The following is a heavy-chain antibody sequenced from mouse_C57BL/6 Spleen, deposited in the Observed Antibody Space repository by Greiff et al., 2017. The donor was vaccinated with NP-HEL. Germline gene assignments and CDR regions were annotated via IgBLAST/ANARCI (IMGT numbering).Heavy chain of an antibody. V-gene: IGHV1-76*01. CDR1: GYTFTDYY. CDR2: IYPGSGNT. CDR3: ARDYGSSFFDY. D-gene: IGHD1-1*01. Sequence: VKLMESGAELVRPGASVKLSCKASGYTFTDYYINWVKQRPGQGLEWIARIYPGSGNTYYNEKFKGKATLTAEKSSSTAYMQLSSLTSEDSAVYFCARDYGSSFFDYWGQGTTLTVSS. J-gene: IGHJ2*01.